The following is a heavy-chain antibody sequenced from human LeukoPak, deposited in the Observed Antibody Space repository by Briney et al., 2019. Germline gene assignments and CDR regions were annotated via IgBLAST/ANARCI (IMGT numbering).Heavy chain of an antibody. V-gene: IGHV3-53*01. CDR3: IAAYRYYYYYYMDV. CDR2: IYSDGST. J-gene: IGHJ6*03. CDR1: GFTVSTNY. Sequence: SGGSLRLSCAASGFTVSTNYMSWVRQAPGKGLEWVSEIYSDGSTYYAASVKGRFSISRDNSKNTVYLQMNSLRAEDTAVYYCIAAYRYYYYYYMDVWGKGTTVTVSS. D-gene: IGHD6-6*01.